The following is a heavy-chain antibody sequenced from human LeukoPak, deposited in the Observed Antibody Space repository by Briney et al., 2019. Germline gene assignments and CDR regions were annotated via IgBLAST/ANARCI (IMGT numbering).Heavy chain of an antibody. CDR2: INPNSGGT. V-gene: IGHV1-2*02. J-gene: IGHJ4*02. CDR3: ARGSSNSGYDWGDFDY. CDR1: GYTFTGYY. Sequence: ASVKVSCKASGYTFTGYYMHWVRQAPGQGLEWMGWINPNSGGTNYAQKFQGRVTMARDTSISTACMELSRLRSDDTAVYYCARGSSNSGYDWGDFDYWGQGTLVTVSS. D-gene: IGHD5-12*01.